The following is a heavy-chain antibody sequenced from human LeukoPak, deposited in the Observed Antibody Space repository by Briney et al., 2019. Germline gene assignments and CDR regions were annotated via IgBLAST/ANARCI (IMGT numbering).Heavy chain of an antibody. J-gene: IGHJ4*02. CDR2: IYYSAST. CDR1: GGSISSSRYY. V-gene: IGHV4-39*07. CDR3: ARGRKSTSGYRVTELGSGYSDY. D-gene: IGHD3-9*01. Sequence: SETLSLTCTVSGGSISSSRYYWGWMRQPPGKGLEWIGSIYYSASTYYNPSLKSRVSITVDASKKQFSLTLSSVTAADTAVYYCARGRKSTSGYRVTELGSGYSDYWGQGTPVTVSS.